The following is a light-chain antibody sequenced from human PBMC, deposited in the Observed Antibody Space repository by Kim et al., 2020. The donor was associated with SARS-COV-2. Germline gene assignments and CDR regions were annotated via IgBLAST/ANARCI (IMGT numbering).Light chain of an antibody. CDR1: QSPSNN. J-gene: IGKJ4*01. V-gene: IGKV3-15*01. CDR2: ATS. CDR3: EQYNSWPPT. Sequence: SMSPGERAPLSSRPSQSPSNNLAWYQQKPGQAPRLIIFATSPRATGIPARFSGSGSGTEFTLTINSLQSEDFAVYYCEQYNSWPPTFGGGTKLEI.